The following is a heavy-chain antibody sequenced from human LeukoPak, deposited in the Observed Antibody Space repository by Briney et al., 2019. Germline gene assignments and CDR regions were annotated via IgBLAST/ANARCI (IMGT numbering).Heavy chain of an antibody. CDR2: ISYDGKKE. D-gene: IGHD1-26*01. V-gene: IGHV3-30*04. CDR3: ASGNDYGDY. J-gene: IGHJ4*02. Sequence: ERSLRLSCTASGFTYSNYAIRWVRQSPGKGLEWVAVISYDGKKESYSDSVKGRFTISRDNVKNILYLQMNSLRAEDTAVYYCASGNDYGDYWGQGTLVTVSS. CDR1: GFTYSNYA.